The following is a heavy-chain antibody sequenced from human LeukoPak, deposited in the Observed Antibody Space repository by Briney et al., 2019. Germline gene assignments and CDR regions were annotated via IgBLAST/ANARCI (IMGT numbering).Heavy chain of an antibody. CDR2: IIPILGIA. V-gene: IGHV1-69*04. Sequence: SVKVSCTASGGTFSTYAISWVRQAPGQGLEWMGRIIPILGIANYAQKFQGRVTITADKSTSTAYMELSSLRSEDTAVYYCARGIYDYVWGRIDYWGQGTLVTVSA. J-gene: IGHJ4*02. CDR1: GGTFSTYA. CDR3: ARGIYDYVWGRIDY. D-gene: IGHD3-16*01.